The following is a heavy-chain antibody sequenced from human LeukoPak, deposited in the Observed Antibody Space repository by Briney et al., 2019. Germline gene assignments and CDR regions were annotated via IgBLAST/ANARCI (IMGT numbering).Heavy chain of an antibody. CDR1: GGSVSSYY. Sequence: SESLSLTCAVSGGSVSSYYWSWVRQPPGKGLEWVGVIYCSGSTYYAASIKSPVTISVDTSKNQSSLKLSSVTAADTAVYYCASHGSGYYFGYWGQGTLVTVSS. CDR3: ASHGSGYYFGY. J-gene: IGHJ4*02. CDR2: IYCSGST. D-gene: IGHD3-22*01. V-gene: IGHV4-59*02.